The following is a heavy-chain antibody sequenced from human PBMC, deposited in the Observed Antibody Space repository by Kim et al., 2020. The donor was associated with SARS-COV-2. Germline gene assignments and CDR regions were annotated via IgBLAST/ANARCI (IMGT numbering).Heavy chain of an antibody. Sequence: GGSLRLSCTASGFTFGDYAMSFFRQAPGKGLEWVGFITSKAYGGTTEYAASVKGRFTISRDDSKSIAYLQMNSLKTEDTAVHYCTRISNRGYYYFDYWGQGTLVTVSS. CDR1: GFTFGDYA. D-gene: IGHD3-22*01. V-gene: IGHV3-49*03. J-gene: IGHJ4*02. CDR3: TRISNRGYYYFDY. CDR2: ITSKAYGGTT.